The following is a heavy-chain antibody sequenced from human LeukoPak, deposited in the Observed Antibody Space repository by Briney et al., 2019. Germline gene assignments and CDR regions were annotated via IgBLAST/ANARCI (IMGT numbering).Heavy chain of an antibody. CDR1: GFTFSSYA. V-gene: IGHV3-23*01. CDR3: AKDRAYSSSWYNY. Sequence: PGGSLRLSCAASGFTFSSYATSWVRQAPGKRLEWVSAISGSGGSTYYADSVKGRFTISRDNSKNTLYLQMNSLRAEDTAVYYCAKDRAYSSSWYNYWGQGTLVTVSS. CDR2: ISGSGGST. J-gene: IGHJ4*02. D-gene: IGHD6-13*01.